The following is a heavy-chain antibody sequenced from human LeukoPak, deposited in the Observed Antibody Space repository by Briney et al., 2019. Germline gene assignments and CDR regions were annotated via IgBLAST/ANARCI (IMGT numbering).Heavy chain of an antibody. CDR3: ASSILGIRFDP. D-gene: IGHD7-27*01. CDR2: IHYSGST. Sequence: SETLSLTRTVSGGSISSYYWSWIREPPGKGLEWIGYIHYSGSTNYNPSLKSRVTISVDTSKNQFSLKLSSVTAADTAVYYCASSILGIRFDPWGQGTLVTVSS. CDR1: GGSISSYY. J-gene: IGHJ5*02. V-gene: IGHV4-59*01.